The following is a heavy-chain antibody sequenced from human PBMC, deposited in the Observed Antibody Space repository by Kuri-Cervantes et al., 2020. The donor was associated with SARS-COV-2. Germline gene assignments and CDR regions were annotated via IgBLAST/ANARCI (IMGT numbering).Heavy chain of an antibody. Sequence: GGSLRLSCSASGFIFRNYVMYWVRQAPGKGLEYVSSIRNYGGSPYYADSVKGRFTISRDNSKNTLYLQMNSLRAEDTAVYYCAKDSRYDFWSGYYFDYWGQGTLVTVSS. J-gene: IGHJ4*02. V-gene: IGHV3-64*04. CDR3: AKDSRYDFWSGYYFDY. D-gene: IGHD3-3*01. CDR1: GFIFRNYV. CDR2: IRNYGGSP.